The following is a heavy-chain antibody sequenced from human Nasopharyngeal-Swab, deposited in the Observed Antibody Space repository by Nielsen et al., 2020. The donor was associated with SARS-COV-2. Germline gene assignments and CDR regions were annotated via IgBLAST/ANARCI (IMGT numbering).Heavy chain of an antibody. J-gene: IGHJ3*02. D-gene: IGHD1-1*01. CDR1: GYSFTRNW. Sequence: GESLKISCKGSGYSFTRNWIGWVRQMPGKGLEWMGIIYPGDSDARYSPSFLGQVTISADKSINTAYPQWSSLKASDTAMYYCARQQIIGTTAPLGPFDIWGQGTMVTVSS. CDR2: IYPGDSDA. CDR3: ARQQIIGTTAPLGPFDI. V-gene: IGHV5-51*01.